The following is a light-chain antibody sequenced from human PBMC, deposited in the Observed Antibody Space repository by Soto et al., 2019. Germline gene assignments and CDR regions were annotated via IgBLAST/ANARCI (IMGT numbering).Light chain of an antibody. J-gene: IGLJ2*01. Sequence: QSVLTQPPSASGTPGQRVTISCSGSRSNIGSSTVNWYQQLPGTAPKLLIYSNNQRPSGVPDRFSGSKSGTSASLAISGLQSEDEADYFCAAWDDSLNARVVFGGGTQLPVL. CDR3: AAWDDSLNARVV. CDR2: SNN. CDR1: RSNIGSST. V-gene: IGLV1-44*01.